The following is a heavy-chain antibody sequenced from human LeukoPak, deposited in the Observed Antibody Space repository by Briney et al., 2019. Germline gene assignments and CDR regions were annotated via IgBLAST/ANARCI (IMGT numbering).Heavy chain of an antibody. V-gene: IGHV3-23*01. CDR2: ISSSGGTT. D-gene: IGHD5-18*01. CDR3: ARDFRRGAAMWFAPGY. J-gene: IGHJ4*02. CDR1: GFMFSDYA. Sequence: PGGSLRLSCVASGFMFSDYAMSWVRQAPGKGLEWVSSISSSGGTTFYADSVKGRFTISRDNSKNTLYLQMNSLRAEDTAVYYCARDFRRGAAMWFAPGYWGQGILVTVSS.